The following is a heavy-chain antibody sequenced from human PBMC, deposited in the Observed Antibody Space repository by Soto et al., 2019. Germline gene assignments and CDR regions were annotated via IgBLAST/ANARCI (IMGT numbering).Heavy chain of an antibody. Sequence: QVQLVQSGAEVKKPGSSVKDSCKASGGSFKNYAITWVRQAPGQGLEWVGGIIPIFGTANYAQGFQGRLTITADESTSSAYMELSCLRSEDTAVYYCARDGGWLQHRNYFDFWGQGTLVTVSS. CDR2: IIPIFGTA. J-gene: IGHJ4*02. CDR3: ARDGGWLQHRNYFDF. CDR1: GGSFKNYA. V-gene: IGHV1-69*19. D-gene: IGHD3-16*01.